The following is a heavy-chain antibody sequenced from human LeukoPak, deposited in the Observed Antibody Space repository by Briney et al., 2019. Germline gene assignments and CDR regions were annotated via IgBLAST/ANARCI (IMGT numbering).Heavy chain of an antibody. J-gene: IGHJ4*02. V-gene: IGHV3-7*04. CDR3: ARVLWFGESYYFDY. Sequence: GGSLRLSCAASGFTFSSYWMSWVRQAPGKGLEWVANIKQDGSEKYYVDSVKGRFTISRDNAKNSLYLQMNSLRAEDTAVYYCARVLWFGESYYFDYWGQGTPVTVSS. CDR2: IKQDGSEK. CDR1: GFTFSSYW. D-gene: IGHD3-10*01.